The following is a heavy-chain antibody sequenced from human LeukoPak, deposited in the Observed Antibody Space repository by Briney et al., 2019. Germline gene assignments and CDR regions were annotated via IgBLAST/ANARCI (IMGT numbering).Heavy chain of an antibody. CDR1: GFTFSSYW. J-gene: IGHJ4*02. Sequence: GGSLRLSCAASGFTFSSYWMSWVRQAPGKGLEWVANIKKDGSEKYYVDSVKGRFTISRDNSKNTLYLQMNSLRAEDTAVYYCARERWGYCSGGSCYGGYFDYWGQGTLVTVSS. D-gene: IGHD2-15*01. CDR2: IKKDGSEK. V-gene: IGHV3-7*01. CDR3: ARERWGYCSGGSCYGGYFDY.